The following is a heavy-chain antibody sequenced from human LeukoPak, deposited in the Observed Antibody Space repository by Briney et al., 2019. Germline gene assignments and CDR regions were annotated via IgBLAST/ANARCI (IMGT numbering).Heavy chain of an antibody. Sequence: ASVKVSCKASGGTFSSYAISWVRQAPGQGLEWMGGIIPIFGTANYAQKFQSRVTITTDESTSTAYMELSSLRSEDTAVYYCASSPYTYYYDSSGYQPIDYWGQGTLVTVSS. CDR1: GGTFSSYA. J-gene: IGHJ4*02. D-gene: IGHD3-22*01. V-gene: IGHV1-69*05. CDR2: IIPIFGTA. CDR3: ASSPYTYYYDSSGYQPIDY.